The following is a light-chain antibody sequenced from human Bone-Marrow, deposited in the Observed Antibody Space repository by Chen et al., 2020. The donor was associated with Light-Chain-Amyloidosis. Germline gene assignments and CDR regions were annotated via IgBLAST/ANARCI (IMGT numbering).Light chain of an antibody. J-gene: IGKJ4*01. CDR2: DAA. CDR3: QQYDNLPLT. Sequence: DIQMTQSPSSLSASVGDRVTITCQASQDIRNYLNWYQQKPGKAPKLLIYDAANLETGVPSRFSGSGSETDFSFTISSLQPEDFATYDCQQYDNLPLTFGGGTKVEIK. CDR1: QDIRNY. V-gene: IGKV1-33*01.